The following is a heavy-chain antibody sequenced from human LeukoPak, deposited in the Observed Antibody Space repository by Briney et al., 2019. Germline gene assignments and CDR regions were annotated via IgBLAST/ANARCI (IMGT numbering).Heavy chain of an antibody. CDR3: ARVLYDYVWGSYNY. CDR1: GYTFTSYG. D-gene: IGHD3-16*01. J-gene: IGHJ4*02. CDR2: ISAYNGNT. V-gene: IGHV1-18*01. Sequence: ASVKVSCKASGYTFTSYGISWVRQPPGQGLEWVGWISAYNGNTNYAQKLQGRVTMTTDTSTSTAYMELRSLRSDDRAVYYCARVLYDYVWGSYNYWGQGTLVTVSS.